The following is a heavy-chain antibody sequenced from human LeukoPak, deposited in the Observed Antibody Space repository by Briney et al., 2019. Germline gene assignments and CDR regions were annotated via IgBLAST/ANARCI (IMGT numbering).Heavy chain of an antibody. V-gene: IGHV4-34*01. D-gene: IGHD6-25*01. CDR3: ARGHLAAPLDY. J-gene: IGHJ4*02. Sequence: SETLSLTCAVYGGSFSGCYWSWIRQPPGKGLEWIGEINHSGSTNYNPSLKSRVTISVDTSKNQFSLKLSSVTAADTAVYYCARGHLAAPLDYWGQGTLVTVSS. CDR2: INHSGST. CDR1: GGSFSGCY.